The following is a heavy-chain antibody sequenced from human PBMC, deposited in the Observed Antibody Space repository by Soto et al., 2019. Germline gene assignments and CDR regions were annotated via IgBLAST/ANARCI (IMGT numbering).Heavy chain of an antibody. Sequence: GGSLRLSCAASGFSISNYWMTWVRQAPGKGLEWVANIKQDGSQIYSLDSVKGRFTISRDNAKNSMSLQMSSLRAEDTAVYYCATKATTLYDVRSGYDAFDIWGLGTMVTVS. D-gene: IGHD5-12*01. CDR1: GFSISNYW. J-gene: IGHJ3*02. CDR2: IKQDGSQI. CDR3: ATKATTLYDVRSGYDAFDI. V-gene: IGHV3-7*01.